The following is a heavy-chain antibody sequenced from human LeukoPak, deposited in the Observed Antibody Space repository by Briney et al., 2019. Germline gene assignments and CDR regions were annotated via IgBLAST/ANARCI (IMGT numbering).Heavy chain of an antibody. D-gene: IGHD1-7*01. J-gene: IGHJ4*02. V-gene: IGHV3-74*01. CDR3: ARTGITGTTSFDY. CDR1: GFTFSSYW. CDR2: INSDGSST. Sequence: GGSLRLSCAASGFTFSSYWMQWVRQAPGKGLVWVSRINSDGSSTTSADSVKGRFTISRDNAKNTLYLQMNSLRAEDTAVYYCARTGITGTTSFDYWGQGTLVTVSS.